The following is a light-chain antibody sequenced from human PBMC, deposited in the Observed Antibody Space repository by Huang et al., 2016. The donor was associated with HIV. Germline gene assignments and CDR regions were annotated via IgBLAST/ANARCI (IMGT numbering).Light chain of an antibody. Sequence: EIVLTQSPASLSWSPGESVTLFCRASQNIDTSLAWYQQKPGQSPRLLVYDASQRATGGPDRFTGSGSGTDFTLTISSLESDDFAVYFCQQRASWLTFGGGTKVEVK. CDR2: DAS. CDR3: QQRASWLT. J-gene: IGKJ4*01. CDR1: QNIDTS. V-gene: IGKV3-11*01.